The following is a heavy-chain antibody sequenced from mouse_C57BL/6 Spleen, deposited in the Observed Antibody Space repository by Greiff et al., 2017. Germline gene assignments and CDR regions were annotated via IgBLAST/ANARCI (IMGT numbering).Heavy chain of an antibody. CDR2: IYPGDGDT. J-gene: IGHJ4*01. V-gene: IGHV1-82*01. CDR3: ARYYGSSNYYAMDY. Sequence: VQLVESGPELVKPGASVKISCKASGYAFSSSWMNWVKQRPGKGLEWIGRIYPGDGDTNYNGKFKGKATLTADKSSSTAYMQLSSLTSEDSAVYFCARYYGSSNYYAMDYWGQGTSVTVSS. D-gene: IGHD1-1*01. CDR1: GYAFSSSW.